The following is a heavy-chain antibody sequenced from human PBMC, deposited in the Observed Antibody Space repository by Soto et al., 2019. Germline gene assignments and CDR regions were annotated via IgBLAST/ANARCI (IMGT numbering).Heavy chain of an antibody. D-gene: IGHD3-22*01. CDR1: GYTFTSYG. J-gene: IGHJ5*02. V-gene: IGHV1-18*04. CDR3: ARDTYYYDSSGYYYPKYNWFDP. Sequence: QVQLVQSGAEVKKPGASVKVSCKASGYTFTSYGISWVRQAPGQGLEWMGWISAYNGNTNYAQKLQGRVTMTTDTSTSTVYMELRSLRSDDTAVYYCARDTYYYDSSGYYYPKYNWFDPWGQGTLVTVSS. CDR2: ISAYNGNT.